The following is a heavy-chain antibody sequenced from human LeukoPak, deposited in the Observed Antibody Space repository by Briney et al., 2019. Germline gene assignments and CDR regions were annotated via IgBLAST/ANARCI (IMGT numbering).Heavy chain of an antibody. D-gene: IGHD6-19*01. CDR1: GFTFSIYG. V-gene: IGHV3-30*18. CDR3: AKVAGSSGWYSGGFDY. J-gene: IGHJ4*02. Sequence: GGSLRLSCAASGFTFSIYGMHWVRQAPGKGLEWVAVISYDGSNKYYADSVKGRVTISRDNSKNTLYLQMNSLRVDDTAVYYCAKVAGSSGWYSGGFDYWGQGTLATVSS. CDR2: ISYDGSNK.